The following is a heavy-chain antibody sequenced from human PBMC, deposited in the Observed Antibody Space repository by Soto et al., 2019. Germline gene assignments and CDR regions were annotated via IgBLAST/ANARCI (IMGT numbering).Heavy chain of an antibody. CDR3: ARGRGSGSYYYYYYYGMDV. CDR1: GGSFSGYY. CDR2: INHSGST. D-gene: IGHD1-26*01. Sequence: PSETLSLTCAVYGGSFSGYYWSWIRQPPGKGLEWIGEINHSGSTNYNPSLKSRVTISVDTSKNQFSLKLSSVTAADTAVYYCARGRGSGSYYYYYYYGMDVWGQGTTVTVSS. V-gene: IGHV4-34*01. J-gene: IGHJ6*02.